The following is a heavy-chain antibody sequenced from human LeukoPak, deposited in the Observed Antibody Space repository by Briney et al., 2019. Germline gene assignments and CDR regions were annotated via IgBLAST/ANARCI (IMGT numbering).Heavy chain of an antibody. Sequence: PSETLSLTCAVYGGSFSGYYWSWIRQPPGKGLEWIGEINHSGSTYYNPSLKSRVTISVDTSKNQFSLKLSSVTAADTAVYYCARVRDCSSTSCYTLRPWGQGTLVTVSS. CDR3: ARVRDCSSTSCYTLRP. D-gene: IGHD2-2*02. CDR1: GGSFSGYY. J-gene: IGHJ4*02. CDR2: INHSGST. V-gene: IGHV4-34*01.